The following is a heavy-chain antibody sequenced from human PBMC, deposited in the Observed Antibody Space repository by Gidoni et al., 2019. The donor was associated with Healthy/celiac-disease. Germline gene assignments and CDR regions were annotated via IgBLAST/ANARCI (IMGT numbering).Heavy chain of an antibody. CDR2: ISLNSGSI. J-gene: IGHJ4*02. Sequence: EVQLVESGGGLVQPGRSLRLSGAASGFTFDDYAMHWVRQAPGKGLEWVSGISLNSGSIGYADSVKGRFTISRDNAKNSLYLQMNSLRAEDTALYYCAKGSHYDSSGSPIDYWGQGTLVPVSS. CDR1: GFTFDDYA. D-gene: IGHD3-22*01. CDR3: AKGSHYDSSGSPIDY. V-gene: IGHV3-9*01.